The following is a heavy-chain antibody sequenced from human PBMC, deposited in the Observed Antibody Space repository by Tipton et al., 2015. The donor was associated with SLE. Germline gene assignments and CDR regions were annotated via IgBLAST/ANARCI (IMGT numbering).Heavy chain of an antibody. CDR1: GGSISSYY. CDR3: ASGRAVAGRHCFDH. Sequence: TLSLTCTVSGGSISSYYWSWIRQPPGKGLEWIGYIYYSGSTNYNPSLKSRVTISVDTSKNQFSLKLSSVTAADTAVYYCASGRAVAGRHCFDHWGQGTLVTVSS. D-gene: IGHD6-19*01. CDR2: IYYSGST. V-gene: IGHV4-59*01. J-gene: IGHJ4*01.